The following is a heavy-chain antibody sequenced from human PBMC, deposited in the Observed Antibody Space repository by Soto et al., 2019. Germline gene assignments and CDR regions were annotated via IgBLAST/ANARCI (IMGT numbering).Heavy chain of an antibody. D-gene: IGHD6-13*01. Sequence: EAQLLESGGGLVQPGGSLRLSCAASGFTFSNYEMHWVRQAPGKGLEYVSGISNNGAHTDYAKSVKGRFTISRDNSENTLYLQMGSVRAEDMALYYCERRGYGSRWPNGYMDGWGKGTTVTVFS. J-gene: IGHJ6*03. CDR2: ISNNGAHT. CDR3: ERRGYGSRWPNGYMDG. CDR1: GFTFSNYE. V-gene: IGHV3-64*01.